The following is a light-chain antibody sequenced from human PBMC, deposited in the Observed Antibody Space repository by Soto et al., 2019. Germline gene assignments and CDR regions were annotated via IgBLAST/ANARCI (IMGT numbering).Light chain of an antibody. CDR3: QQYDDWPLT. V-gene: IGKV3-15*01. Sequence: EKVMTQSPATLSVSPGERATVSCRASENVKTRLAWYQQKSGQAPRLLIYDAFTRATVIPSRFSGSASGTEFTLTISSLQSEDSAVYYCQQYDDWPLTFGGGTKAEIK. CDR2: DAF. CDR1: ENVKTR. J-gene: IGKJ4*01.